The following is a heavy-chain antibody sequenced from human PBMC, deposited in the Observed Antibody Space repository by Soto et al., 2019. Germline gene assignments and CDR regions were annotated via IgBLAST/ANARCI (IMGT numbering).Heavy chain of an antibody. CDR3: ARDETVGSENWFDP. J-gene: IGHJ5*02. Sequence: QVQLVESGGGVVQPGRSLRLSCAGSGFTFSSYGLHWVRQAPGKGLEWVTVISHDETYKSYADSVKGRFTISRDNSKNILYLQMNSLRVEDTAVYFCARDETVGSENWFDPWGQGTLVTVSS. CDR1: GFTFSSYG. CDR2: ISHDETYK. V-gene: IGHV3-30*03. D-gene: IGHD1-26*01.